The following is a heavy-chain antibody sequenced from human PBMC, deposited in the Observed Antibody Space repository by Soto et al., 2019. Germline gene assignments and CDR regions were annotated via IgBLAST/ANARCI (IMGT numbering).Heavy chain of an antibody. Sequence: ASVKVSCKASGYTFTSYDINWVRQATGQGLEWMGWINPNGGNTGYAQKFQGRVTMTRDTSTSTVYMDLSSLRSEDTAVYYCARNDNSGLDYWGQGTLVTVSS. CDR3: ARNDNSGLDY. J-gene: IGHJ4*02. D-gene: IGHD3-22*01. CDR2: INPNGGNT. CDR1: GYTFTSYD. V-gene: IGHV1-8*01.